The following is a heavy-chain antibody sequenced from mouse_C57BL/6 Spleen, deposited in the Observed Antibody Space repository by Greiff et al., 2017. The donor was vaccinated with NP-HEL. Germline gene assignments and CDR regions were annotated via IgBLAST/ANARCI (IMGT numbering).Heavy chain of an antibody. V-gene: IGHV1-53*01. Sequence: ASGYTFTSYWMHWVKQRPGPGLEWIGNINPSNGGTNYNEKFKSKATLTVDKSSSTAYMQLSSLTSEDSAVYYCARLPNWERVDYWGQGTTLTVSS. CDR1: GYTFTSYW. J-gene: IGHJ2*01. CDR2: INPSNGGT. CDR3: ARLPNWERVDY. D-gene: IGHD4-1*01.